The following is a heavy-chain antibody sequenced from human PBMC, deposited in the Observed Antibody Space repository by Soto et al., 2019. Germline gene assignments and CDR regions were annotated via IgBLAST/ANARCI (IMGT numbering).Heavy chain of an antibody. J-gene: IGHJ5*02. D-gene: IGHD2-15*01. CDR3: ARQVPCSGGSCYTNWFDP. CDR2: IYPGDSDT. Sequence: PGESLKISCKGSGYSFTSYWIGWVRQMPGKGLEWMGIIYPGDSDTRYSPSFQGQVTISADKSISTAYLQWSSLKASDTGTYYCARQVPCSGGSCYTNWFDPWGQGTLVTVSS. CDR1: GYSFTSYW. V-gene: IGHV5-51*01.